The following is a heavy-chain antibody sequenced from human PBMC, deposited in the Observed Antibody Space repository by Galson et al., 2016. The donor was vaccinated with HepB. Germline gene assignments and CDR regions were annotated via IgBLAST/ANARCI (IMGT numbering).Heavy chain of an antibody. CDR1: GFTFGNYD. CDR2: IGAAGDT. V-gene: IGHV3-13*01. CDR3: AREGFTAVDSIYYYYGMDV. J-gene: IGHJ6*02. D-gene: IGHD3-3*02. Sequence: SLRLSCAASGFTFGNYDMHWVRQATGKGLEWVSAIGAAGDTYYPGSVKGRFTISRENAKNSLFLQMNSLRAGDTAVYYCAREGFTAVDSIYYYYGMDVWGQGTTVTVSS.